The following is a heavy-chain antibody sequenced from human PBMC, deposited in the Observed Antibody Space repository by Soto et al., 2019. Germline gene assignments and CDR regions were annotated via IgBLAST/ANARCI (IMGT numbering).Heavy chain of an antibody. Sequence: GASVKVSCAATGFTFSVYAMTWVRQAPGEGLEWVSAVTANGGSTYSADSVKGRFTISRDNSKNTLFLQMNSLRAEDTAVYYCASLGVGDWANYYYYYGMDVWGQGTTVTVSS. D-gene: IGHD2-21*02. CDR3: ASLGVGDWANYYYYYGMDV. CDR1: GFTFSVYA. J-gene: IGHJ6*02. CDR2: VTANGGST. V-gene: IGHV3-23*01.